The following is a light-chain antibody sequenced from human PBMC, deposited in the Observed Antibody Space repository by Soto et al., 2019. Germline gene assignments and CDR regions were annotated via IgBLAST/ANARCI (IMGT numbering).Light chain of an antibody. V-gene: IGLV3-21*01. CDR2: YDR. CDR1: NIGSQS. J-gene: IGLJ3*02. CDR3: QVWDSSGDHLGV. Sequence: SYVLTQPPSVSVSPVKTATITCGGNNIGSQSVHWYKQKPGQAPVLVMFYDRVRPSGIPDRFSGSNSGNTATLTISRVEAGDEADYYCQVWDSSGDHLGVFGGGTKLTVL.